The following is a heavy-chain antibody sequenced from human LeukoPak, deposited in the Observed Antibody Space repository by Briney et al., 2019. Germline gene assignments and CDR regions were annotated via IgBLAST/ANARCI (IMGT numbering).Heavy chain of an antibody. CDR1: GGTFSSCA. CDR3: ASQHAYCGGDCYRFDY. V-gene: IGHV1-69*05. CDR2: IIPIFGTA. J-gene: IGHJ4*02. Sequence: SVKVSCKASGGTFSSCAISWERQAPGQGLEWMGRIIPIFGTANYAQKFQGRVTITTDESTSTAYMELSSLRSEDTAVYYCASQHAYCGGDCYRFDYWGQGTLVTVSS. D-gene: IGHD2-21*02.